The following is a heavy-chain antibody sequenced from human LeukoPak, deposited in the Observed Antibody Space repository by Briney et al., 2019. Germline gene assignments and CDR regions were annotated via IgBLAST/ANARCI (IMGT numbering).Heavy chain of an antibody. J-gene: IGHJ4*02. V-gene: IGHV3-30-3*01. Sequence: GGSLRLSCAASGFTFSSYAMHWVRQAPGKGLEWVAVISYDGSNKYYADSVKGRFTISRDNSKNTLYLQMNSLRAEDTAVYYCAREEGGVPADKEVLFDYWGQGTLVTVSS. CDR3: AREEGGVPADKEVLFDY. CDR2: ISYDGSNK. D-gene: IGHD2-2*01. CDR1: GFTFSSYA.